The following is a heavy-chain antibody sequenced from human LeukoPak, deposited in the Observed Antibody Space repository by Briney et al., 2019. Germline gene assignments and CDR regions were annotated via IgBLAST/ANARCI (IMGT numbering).Heavy chain of an antibody. Sequence: SQTLSLTCTVSGGSISSGDYYWRWIRQPPGKGLEWIGYIYYSGSTYYNPALKSRVTISVDTSKNQFSLKLSSVTAADTAVYYCARDLYYGSGGPFYYYYGMDVWGQGTTVTASS. CDR2: IYYSGST. V-gene: IGHV4-30-4*01. CDR3: ARDLYYGSGGPFYYYYGMDV. D-gene: IGHD3-10*01. CDR1: GGSISSGDYY. J-gene: IGHJ6*02.